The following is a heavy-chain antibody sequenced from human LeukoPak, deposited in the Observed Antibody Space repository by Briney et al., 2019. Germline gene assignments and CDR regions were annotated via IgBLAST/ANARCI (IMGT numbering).Heavy chain of an antibody. Sequence: PGGSLRLSCAASGFTFTSYSMNWVRQAPGKGLEWVSTISGGGGSTYYADSVKGRFTISRDNSKNTLYLQMNSLRADDTAIYYCARNQQLGGHSYYYYGMDVWGQGTTVTVSS. CDR2: ISGGGGST. J-gene: IGHJ6*02. CDR3: ARNQQLGGHSYYYYGMDV. D-gene: IGHD3-16*01. V-gene: IGHV3-23*01. CDR1: GFTFTSYS.